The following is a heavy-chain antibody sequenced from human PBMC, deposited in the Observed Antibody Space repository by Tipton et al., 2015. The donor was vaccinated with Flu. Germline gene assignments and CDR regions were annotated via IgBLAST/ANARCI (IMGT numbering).Heavy chain of an antibody. CDR3: ARRHFSFDI. V-gene: IGHV4-59*12. Sequence: TLSLTCTVSGGSISGYYWTWIRQPPGKGLEWIGYIYYSGSTNYNPSLKSRVAISLDTSNNQFSLKLSFVTAADTAVYYCARRHFSFDIWGQGTMVTVSS. CDR2: IYYSGST. CDR1: GGSISGYY. D-gene: IGHD2/OR15-2a*01. J-gene: IGHJ3*02.